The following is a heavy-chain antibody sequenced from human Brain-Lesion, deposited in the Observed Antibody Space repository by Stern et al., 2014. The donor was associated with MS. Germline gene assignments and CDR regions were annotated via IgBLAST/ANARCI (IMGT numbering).Heavy chain of an antibody. V-gene: IGHV4-39*01. CDR3: ARHDSVPRPSQLYSARDRGPGYFDY. CDR1: GGSISSSTYY. J-gene: IGHJ4*02. CDR2: IYYSGFN. Sequence: QLQLQESGPGLVKPSETLSLTCTVSGGSISSSTYYWAWIRQPPGKGLEGLGHIYYSGFNSYNPSLKSRVPLSVDMSKNQFSLKLSLVTAADTAIYYCARHDSVPRPSQLYSARDRGPGYFDYWGQGTLVTVSS. D-gene: IGHD1-26*01.